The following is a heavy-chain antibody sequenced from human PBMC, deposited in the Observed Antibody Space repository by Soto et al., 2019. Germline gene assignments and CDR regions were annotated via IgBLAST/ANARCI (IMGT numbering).Heavy chain of an antibody. CDR2: ISYDGSNK. V-gene: IGHV3-30-3*01. CDR3: ARDPLNYYDSSPYDAFDI. Sequence: PGGSLRLSCAASGFTFSSYAMHWVRQAPGKGLEWVAVISYDGSNKYYADSVKGRFTISRDNSKNTLYLQMNSLRAEDTAVYYCARDPLNYYDSSPYDAFDIWGQGTTVTVSS. J-gene: IGHJ3*02. D-gene: IGHD3-22*01. CDR1: GFTFSSYA.